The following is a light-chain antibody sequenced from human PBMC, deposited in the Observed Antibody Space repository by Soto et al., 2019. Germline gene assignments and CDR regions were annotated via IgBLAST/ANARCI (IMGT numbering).Light chain of an antibody. J-gene: IGKJ1*01. CDR2: KVS. CDR3: MQGTHWPPWT. Sequence: DVVMTQSPLSLPVTLGQPASISCRSSQSLVDSDGNTYLSWFQQRPGQSPRRLIYKVSNRDSGVPDRFSGNVSGTDFTLKISRVESEDVGVYYCMQGTHWPPWTFGQGTKVVIK. CDR1: QSLVDSDGNTY. V-gene: IGKV2-30*01.